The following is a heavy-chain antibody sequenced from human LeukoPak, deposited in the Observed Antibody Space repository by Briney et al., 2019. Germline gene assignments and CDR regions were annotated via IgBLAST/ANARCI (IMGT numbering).Heavy chain of an antibody. D-gene: IGHD3-3*01. J-gene: IGHJ4*02. V-gene: IGHV4-59*01. CDR2: IYYSGST. Sequence: SETLSLTCTVSGGSISSYYWSWIRQPPGKGLEWIGYIYYSGSTNYNPSLKSRVTISVDTSKNQFSLKLSSVTAADTAVYYCARDFGSQYYDFWSGYYPPYYFDYWGQGTLVTVSS. CDR1: GGSISSYY. CDR3: ARDFGSQYYDFWSGYYPPYYFDY.